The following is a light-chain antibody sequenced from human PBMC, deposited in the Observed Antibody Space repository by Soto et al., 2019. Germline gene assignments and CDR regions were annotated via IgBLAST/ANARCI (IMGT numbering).Light chain of an antibody. Sequence: QSVLTQPASVSGSPGQSITISCTGTSSDVGDYKYVSWYQQHPGKAPKLIIYEVSNRPSGISKRFSGSKSGNTASLTISGLQAEDEADYYCNSCTDTTSLIFGGGTQLTVL. CDR1: SSDVGDYKY. J-gene: IGLJ7*01. CDR3: NSCTDTTSLI. CDR2: EVS. V-gene: IGLV2-14*01.